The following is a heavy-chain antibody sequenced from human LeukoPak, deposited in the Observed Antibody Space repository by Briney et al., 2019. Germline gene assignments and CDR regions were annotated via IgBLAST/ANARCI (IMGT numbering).Heavy chain of an antibody. CDR2: ISGYNGNT. CDR1: GYSFPSYG. V-gene: IGHV1-18*01. D-gene: IGHD5-24*01. CDR3: ASGREGYNPSDF. J-gene: IGHJ4*02. Sequence: ASVKVSCKASGYSFPSYGVSWVRQAPGQGLEWMGWISGYNGNTNYEQKYQGRVTLTTDTSTSAAYMELRYLRSDDTAVYYCASGREGYNPSDFWGQGTLVTVSS.